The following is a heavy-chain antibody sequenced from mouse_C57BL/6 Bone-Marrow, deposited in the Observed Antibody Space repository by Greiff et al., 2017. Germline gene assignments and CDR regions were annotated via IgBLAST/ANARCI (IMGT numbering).Heavy chain of an antibody. J-gene: IGHJ2*01. CDR2: IDPSDSYT. D-gene: IGHD1-1*01. CDR1: GYTFTSYW. CDR3: ARGRDGSSYLNY. Sequence: QVQLQQSGAELVRPGTSVKLSCKASGYTFTSYWMHWVKQRPGQGLEWIGVIDPSDSYTNYNQKFKGKATLTVDTSSSTAYMQLSSLTSEDSAVYYCARGRDGSSYLNYWGQGTTLTVSS. V-gene: IGHV1-59*01.